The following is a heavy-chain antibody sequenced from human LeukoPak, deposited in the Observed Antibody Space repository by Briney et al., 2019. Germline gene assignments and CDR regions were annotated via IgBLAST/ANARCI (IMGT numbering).Heavy chain of an antibody. D-gene: IGHD6-6*01. CDR1: GGSISSGGYY. V-gene: IGHV4-31*03. CDR3: ARTYSSSSPVRTSGLGY. CDR2: IYYSGST. Sequence: PSETLSLTCTVSGGSISSGGYYWSWIRQHPGKGLEWIGYIYYSGSTYYNPSLKSRVTISVDTSKNQFSLKLSSVTAADTAVYYCARTYSSSSPVRTSGLGYWGQGTLVTVFS. J-gene: IGHJ4*02.